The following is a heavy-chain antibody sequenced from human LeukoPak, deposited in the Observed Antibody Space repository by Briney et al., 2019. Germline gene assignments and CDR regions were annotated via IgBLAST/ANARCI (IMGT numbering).Heavy chain of an antibody. D-gene: IGHD3-22*01. Sequence: SETLSLTCTVSGGSISSYYWSWIRQPPGKGLEWIGYIYYSGSTNYNPSLKSRVTISVDTSKNQFSLKLSSVTAADTAVYYCAREPAPYYYDSSGYGFDYWGQGTLVTVSS. J-gene: IGHJ4*02. CDR2: IYYSGST. CDR3: AREPAPYYYDSSGYGFDY. V-gene: IGHV4-59*12. CDR1: GGSISSYY.